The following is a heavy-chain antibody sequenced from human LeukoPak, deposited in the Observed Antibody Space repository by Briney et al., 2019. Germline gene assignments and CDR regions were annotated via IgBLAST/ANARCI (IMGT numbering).Heavy chain of an antibody. D-gene: IGHD6-19*01. J-gene: IGHJ4*02. Sequence: GGSLRLSCAASGFTFSSYSMNWVRQAPGKGLEWVSSISSSSSYIYYADSVKGRFTISRDNSKNTLYLQMNSLRAEDTAVYYCAKVSLQWAGSEYFDYWGQGTLVTVSS. V-gene: IGHV3-21*01. CDR1: GFTFSSYS. CDR3: AKVSLQWAGSEYFDY. CDR2: ISSSSSYI.